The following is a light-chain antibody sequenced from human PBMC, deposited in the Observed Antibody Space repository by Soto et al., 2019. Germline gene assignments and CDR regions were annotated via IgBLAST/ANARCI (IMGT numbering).Light chain of an antibody. CDR3: QTWDTGIRV. CDR2: LDSDGSH. CDR1: SGHSNYA. Sequence: QPVLTQSPSASASLGASVKLTCTLSSGHSNYAIAWHQQQPEKGPRYLMKLDSDGSHSKGDGIPDRFSGSSSGAERHLTISSLQFDDEADYYCQTWDTGIRVFGGGTKLTVL. V-gene: IGLV4-69*01. J-gene: IGLJ2*01.